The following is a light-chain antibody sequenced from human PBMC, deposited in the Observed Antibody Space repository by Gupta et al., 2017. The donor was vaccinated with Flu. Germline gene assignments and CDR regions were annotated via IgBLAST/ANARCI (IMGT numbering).Light chain of an antibody. CDR3: QSSDSSSRVE. CDR1: SGSIASNY. CDR2: EDN. Sequence: NFMLTQPHSVSESPGKPVTISCTRSSGSIASNYVQWYQQRPGSSPTTVIYEDNQRPAGVPGRFSGSIDSSSNTASLTIAGRKTEDEADYYCQSSDSSSRVEFGGGTKLTVL. V-gene: IGLV6-57*01. J-gene: IGLJ2*01.